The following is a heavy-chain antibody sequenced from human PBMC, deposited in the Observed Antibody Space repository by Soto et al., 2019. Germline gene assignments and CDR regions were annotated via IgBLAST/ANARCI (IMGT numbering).Heavy chain of an antibody. CDR3: ARKSAGPWYSSSHFDH. V-gene: IGHV1-18*01. CDR1: GYTFTSYG. CDR2: ISAYNGNT. Sequence: QVQLVQSGAEVKKPGASVKVSCKASGYTFTSYGISWVRQAPGQGLEWMGWISAYNGNTNYAQKLQGRLTMTTDTSTSTAYMELRSLRSDDTGVYDCARKSAGPWYSSSHFDHWGQGTLVTVSP. D-gene: IGHD6-6*01. J-gene: IGHJ4*02.